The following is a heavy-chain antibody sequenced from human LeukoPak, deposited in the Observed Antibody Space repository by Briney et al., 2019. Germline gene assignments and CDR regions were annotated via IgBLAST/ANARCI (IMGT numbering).Heavy chain of an antibody. CDR1: GGSISSYY. Sequence: SETLSLTCTVSGGSISSYYWSWIRQPPGKGLEWIGYIYYSGSTNYNPSLKSRVTISVDTSKNQFSLKLSSVTAADTAVYYCAREGRGYSYAFEYWGQGTLVTVSS. V-gene: IGHV4-59*12. J-gene: IGHJ4*02. CDR2: IYYSGST. D-gene: IGHD5-18*01. CDR3: AREGRGYSYAFEY.